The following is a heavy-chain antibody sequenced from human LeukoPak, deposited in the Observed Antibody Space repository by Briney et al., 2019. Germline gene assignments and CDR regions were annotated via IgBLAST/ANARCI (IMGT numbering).Heavy chain of an antibody. CDR2: IRYDGSNK. CDR3: ARSLRVRGVPDYMDV. CDR1: GFTFSSYG. V-gene: IGHV3-30*02. D-gene: IGHD3-10*02. Sequence: PGGSLRLSCAASGFTFSSYGMHWVRQAPGNGLEWVAFIRYDGSNKYYADSVKGRFTISRDNSKNMLYLQMNSLRAEDTAVYYCARSLRVRGVPDYMDVWGKGTTVIISS. J-gene: IGHJ6*03.